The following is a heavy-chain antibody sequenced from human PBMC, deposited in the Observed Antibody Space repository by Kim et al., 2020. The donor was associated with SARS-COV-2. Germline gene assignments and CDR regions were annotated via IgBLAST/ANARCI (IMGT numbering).Heavy chain of an antibody. CDR1: GGSFSGYY. CDR3: ARGGLSSGYLSIYYYGMDV. Sequence: SETLSLTCAVYGGSFSGYYWSWIRQPPGKGLEWIGEINHSGSTNYNPSLKSRVTISVDTSKNQFSLKLSSVTAADTAVYYCARGGLSSGYLSIYYYGMDVWGQGTTVTVSS. V-gene: IGHV4-34*01. D-gene: IGHD3-22*01. CDR2: INHSGST. J-gene: IGHJ6*02.